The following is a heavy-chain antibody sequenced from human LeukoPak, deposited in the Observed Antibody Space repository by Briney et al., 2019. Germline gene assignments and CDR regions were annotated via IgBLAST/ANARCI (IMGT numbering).Heavy chain of an antibody. D-gene: IGHD4-17*01. CDR1: GFTFSSYG. CDR2: ISYDGSNK. V-gene: IGHV3-30*18. CDR3: AKDWDNGDYVLPVG. J-gene: IGHJ4*02. Sequence: PGGSLRLSCAASGFTFSSYGMHWVRQAPGKGLEWVAVISYDGSNKYYADSVKGRFTISRDNSKNTLYLQMNSLRAEDTAVYYCAKDWDNGDYVLPVGWGQGTLVTVSS.